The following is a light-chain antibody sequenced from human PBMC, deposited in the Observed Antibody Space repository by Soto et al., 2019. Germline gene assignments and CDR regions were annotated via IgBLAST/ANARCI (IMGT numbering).Light chain of an antibody. CDR2: AAS. V-gene: IGKV1-39*01. CDR3: QQSARTPIT. CDR1: QSISNY. Sequence: DIQMTPSPASLSASVGDRVTITCRASQSISNYLNWYQQKPGKAPKLLIYAASTLQSGVPSRFSGSGSGTDITLTISSLQPEDFTTYHCQQSARTPITFGGESAVDI. J-gene: IGKJ4*01.